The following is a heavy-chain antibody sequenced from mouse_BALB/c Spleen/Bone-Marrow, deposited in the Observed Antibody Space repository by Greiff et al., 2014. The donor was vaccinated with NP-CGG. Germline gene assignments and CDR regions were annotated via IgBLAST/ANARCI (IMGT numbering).Heavy chain of an antibody. V-gene: IGHV5-4*02. Sequence: EVQLVESGGGSVKPGGSLKLSCAASGFTFSDFYMFWFRQTPEKRLEWVATISNGGTYTYYPDSVKGRFTISRDNAKNNLYLQMSSLKSEDTAMYYCARSGERYGAMDYWGQGTSVTVTS. CDR2: ISNGGTYT. J-gene: IGHJ4*01. CDR3: ARSGERYGAMDY. CDR1: GFTFSDFY. D-gene: IGHD1-1*02.